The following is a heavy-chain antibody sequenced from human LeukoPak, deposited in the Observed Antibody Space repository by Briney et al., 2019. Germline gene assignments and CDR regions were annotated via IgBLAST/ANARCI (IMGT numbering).Heavy chain of an antibody. CDR2: ISSSSSYI. CDR3: ARSPKNYYYDSSDYYYFDY. D-gene: IGHD3-22*01. V-gene: IGHV3-21*01. CDR1: GFTFSSYS. J-gene: IGHJ4*02. Sequence: GGSLRLSCAASGFTFSSYSMNWVRQAPGKGLEWVSSISSSSSYIYYADSVKGRFTISRDNAKNSLYLQMNSLRAEDTAVYYCARSPKNYYYDSSDYYYFDYWGQGTLVTVSS.